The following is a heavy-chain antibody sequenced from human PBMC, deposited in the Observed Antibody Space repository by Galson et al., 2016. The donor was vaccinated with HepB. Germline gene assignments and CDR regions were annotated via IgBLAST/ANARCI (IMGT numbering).Heavy chain of an antibody. CDR2: VSANNGGT. CDR1: GYTFTSYE. Sequence: SVKVSCKASGYTFTSYEINWVRQAPGQGLEWMGWVSANNGGTKYAQKFQGWVTLTRDTSISTAYMELNRLRSDDTAVYYCARGGDGYNYSSGWGNWFDPWGQGTLGTVSS. J-gene: IGHJ5*02. D-gene: IGHD5-18*01. CDR3: ARGGDGYNYSSGWGNWFDP. V-gene: IGHV1-2*04.